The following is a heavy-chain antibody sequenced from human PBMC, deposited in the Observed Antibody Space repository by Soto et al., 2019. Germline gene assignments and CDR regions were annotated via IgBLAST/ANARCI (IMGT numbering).Heavy chain of an antibody. J-gene: IGHJ4*02. D-gene: IGHD3-10*01. CDR3: GHRRVGPGWIYGSPSYYWDY. CDR2: IFWNDDR. V-gene: IGHV2-5*01. CDR1: GFSLTTSGVG. Sequence: QITLKESGPTLVRPTQTLTLTCTFSGFSLTTSGVGVGWIRQPPGKAPEWLALIFWNDDRRYSPTLRNRITITKDTSKSQVVLMMTNMDPVDTATYYCGHRRVGPGWIYGSPSYYWDYWGQGTLVTVSS.